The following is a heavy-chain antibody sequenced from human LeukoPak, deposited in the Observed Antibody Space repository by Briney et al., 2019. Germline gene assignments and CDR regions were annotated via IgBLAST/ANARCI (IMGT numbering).Heavy chain of an antibody. V-gene: IGHV3-49*03. J-gene: IGHJ4*02. CDR1: GFTFGNYA. CDR2: IRSKTYGGTT. D-gene: IGHD3-9*01. Sequence: PGGSLRLSCTASGFTFGNYAMSWFRQAPGQGLEWVGFIRSKTYGGTTQYAASVKGRFTISRDDSKSIAHLQMNSLKTEDTALYYCSGSYDVLTGYFPPDYWGQGTLVTVSS. CDR3: SGSYDVLTGYFPPDY.